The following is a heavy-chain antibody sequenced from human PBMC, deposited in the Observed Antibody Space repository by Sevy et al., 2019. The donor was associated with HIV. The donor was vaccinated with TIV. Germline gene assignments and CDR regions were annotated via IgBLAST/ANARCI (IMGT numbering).Heavy chain of an antibody. D-gene: IGHD6-19*01. CDR1: GFFFNTYN. Sequence: GGSLRLSCATSGFFFNTYNMNWVRQAPGKGLEWVSSISRSSSYINYADSVKGRFTISRDNAKNSLYLQMNSLRAEDTAVYYCARPYSSASHGTFDIWGQGTMVTVSS. CDR3: ARPYSSASHGTFDI. J-gene: IGHJ3*02. CDR2: ISRSSSYI. V-gene: IGHV3-21*01.